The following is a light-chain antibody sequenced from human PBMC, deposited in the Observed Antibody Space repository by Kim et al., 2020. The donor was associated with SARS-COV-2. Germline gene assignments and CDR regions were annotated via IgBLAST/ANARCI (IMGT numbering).Light chain of an antibody. V-gene: IGKV1-27*01. J-gene: IGKJ1*01. Sequence: ALVGDRVTITCRASQGISTSLAWYQQKPGKVPKVLIYSASALQSGVPSRFSGSGSGTDFTLTISSLQPEDVATYYCQKYDAAPWTFGHGTKVDIK. CDR3: QKYDAAPWT. CDR1: QGISTS. CDR2: SAS.